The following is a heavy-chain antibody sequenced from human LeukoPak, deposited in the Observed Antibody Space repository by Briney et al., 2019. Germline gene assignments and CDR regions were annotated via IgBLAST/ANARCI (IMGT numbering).Heavy chain of an antibody. J-gene: IGHJ4*02. CDR2: IYYNGST. CDR1: GGSISSGGYY. Sequence: SQTLSLTCTVSGGSISSGGYYWVWIRQHPGKGLEWIGYIYYNGSTYYNPSLKSRVTISVDTSKNQFSLRLSSVTAADTAVYYCARLVDPYYFDYWGQGTLVTVSS. D-gene: IGHD6-19*01. V-gene: IGHV4-31*03. CDR3: ARLVDPYYFDY.